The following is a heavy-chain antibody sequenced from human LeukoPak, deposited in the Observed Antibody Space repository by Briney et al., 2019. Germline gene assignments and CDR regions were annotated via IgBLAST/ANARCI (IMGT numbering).Heavy chain of an antibody. J-gene: IGHJ5*02. Sequence: ASVKVSCKASGYTLTELSMHWVRQAPGKGLEWMGGFDLEDGETIYAQKFQGRVTMTEDTSTDTAYMELSSLRSEDTAVYYCATPYYDSSGYYSPWFDPWGQGTLVTVSS. D-gene: IGHD3-22*01. CDR2: FDLEDGET. CDR1: GYTLTELS. CDR3: ATPYYDSSGYYSPWFDP. V-gene: IGHV1-24*01.